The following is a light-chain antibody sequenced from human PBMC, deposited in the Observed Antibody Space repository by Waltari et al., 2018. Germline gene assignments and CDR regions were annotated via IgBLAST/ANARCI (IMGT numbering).Light chain of an antibody. CDR2: WAH. V-gene: IGKV4-1*01. J-gene: IGKJ4*01. CDR1: QSLLYRPNNQNY. CDR3: QQSYTTPLT. Sequence: DIVMTQSPESLAVSLGERATINCKSSQSLLYRPNNQNYLTWYQRKPGQTPMLPISWAHTRESGVPDRFSGSGSGTDFTLTISSLQAEDVAVYYCQQSYTTPLTFGGGTRVEIK.